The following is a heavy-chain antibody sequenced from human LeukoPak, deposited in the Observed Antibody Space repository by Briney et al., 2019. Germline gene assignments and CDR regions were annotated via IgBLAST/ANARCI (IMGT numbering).Heavy chain of an antibody. D-gene: IGHD3-10*01. J-gene: IGHJ6*02. CDR3: ARGLINYYGSGSYYYYYYYGMDV. CDR2: MNPNSGNT. Sequence: ASVKVSCKASGYTFTSYDINWVRQATGQGLEWMGWMNPNSGNTGYAQKFQGRVTMTRNTSISTAYMELSSLRSEDTAVYYCARGLINYYGSGSYYYYYYYGMDVWGQGTTVTVSS. CDR1: GYTFTSYD. V-gene: IGHV1-8*01.